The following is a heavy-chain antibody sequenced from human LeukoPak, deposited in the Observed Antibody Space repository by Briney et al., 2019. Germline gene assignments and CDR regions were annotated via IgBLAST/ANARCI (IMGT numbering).Heavy chain of an antibody. CDR3: AKDAQLRSRWFDP. V-gene: IGHV3-7*03. D-gene: IGHD2/OR15-2a*01. Sequence: PGGSLRLSCAASGFTFSSYAMSWVRQAPGKGLEWVANIKQDGSEKYYVDSVKGRFTISRDNAKNSLYLQMNTLRAEDTAMYYCAKDAQLRSRWFDPWGQGTLVTVSS. J-gene: IGHJ5*02. CDR2: IKQDGSEK. CDR1: GFTFSSYA.